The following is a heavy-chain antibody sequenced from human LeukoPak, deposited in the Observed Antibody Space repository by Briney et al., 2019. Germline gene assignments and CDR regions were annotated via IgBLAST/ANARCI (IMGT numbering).Heavy chain of an antibody. Sequence: PGGSLRLSCVASGFTFSCYAMHWVRQAPGKGLEWVAVISYDGSNKHHADSVKGRFTISRDNSKNTLYLQINSLRTEDTAVYYCARDRGSGSWFDPWGQGTLVTVSS. D-gene: IGHD3-10*01. V-gene: IGHV3-30*04. J-gene: IGHJ5*02. CDR1: GFTFSCYA. CDR3: ARDRGSGSWFDP. CDR2: ISYDGSNK.